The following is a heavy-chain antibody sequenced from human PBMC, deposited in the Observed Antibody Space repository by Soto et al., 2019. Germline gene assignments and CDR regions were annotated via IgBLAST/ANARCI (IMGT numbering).Heavy chain of an antibody. CDR1: GGSFSGYY. CDR2: INHSGST. D-gene: IGHD3-16*02. Sequence: SETLSLTCAVYGGSFSGYYWSWIRQPPGKGLEWIGEINHSGSTNYNPSLKSRVTISVDTSKNQFSLKLSSVTAADTAVYYCARGGRKSDYVWGSYRADYWGQGTLVTVSS. CDR3: ARGGRKSDYVWGSYRADY. J-gene: IGHJ4*02. V-gene: IGHV4-34*01.